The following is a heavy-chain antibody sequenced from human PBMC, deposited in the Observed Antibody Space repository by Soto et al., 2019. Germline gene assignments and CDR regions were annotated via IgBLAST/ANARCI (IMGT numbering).Heavy chain of an antibody. D-gene: IGHD3-3*01. V-gene: IGHV1-8*01. CDR1: GYTFTSYD. Sequence: ASVKVSCKASGYTFTSYDINWVRQATGQGLEWMGWMNPNSGNTGYAQKFQGRVTMTRNTSISTAYMELSSLRSEDTAVYYCARVHYDFWSCYFNYYYYMDVWGKGTTVTVSS. CDR3: ARVHYDFWSCYFNYYYYMDV. J-gene: IGHJ6*03. CDR2: MNPNSGNT.